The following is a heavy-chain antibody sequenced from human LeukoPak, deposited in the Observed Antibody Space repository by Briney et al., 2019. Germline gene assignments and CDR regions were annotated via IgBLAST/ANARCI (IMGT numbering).Heavy chain of an antibody. D-gene: IGHD6-13*01. CDR1: GFTFRSYW. Sequence: GGSLRLSCAASGFTFRSYWMTWVRQAPGKGLEWVANIKQDGSEKYYVDSVKGRFTISRDNAKNSLYLQMNSLRAEDTAVYYCAVLAAAGTNDYWGQGTLVTVSS. CDR2: IKQDGSEK. J-gene: IGHJ4*02. CDR3: AVLAAAGTNDY. V-gene: IGHV3-7*01.